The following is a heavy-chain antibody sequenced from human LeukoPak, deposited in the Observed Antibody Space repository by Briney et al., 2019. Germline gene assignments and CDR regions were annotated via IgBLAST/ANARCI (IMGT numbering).Heavy chain of an antibody. CDR1: GFIFSTYG. D-gene: IGHD4-17*01. CDR3: AKDNYDYGDYDGGDY. V-gene: IGHV3-30*02. CDR2: IRYDGSNK. Sequence: GGSLRLSCAASGFIFSTYGTHWVRQAPGKGLEWVAFIRYDGSNKYYADSVKGRFTISRDNSKNTLYLQMNSLRPEDTAVYYCAKDNYDYGDYDGGDYWGQGTLVTVSS. J-gene: IGHJ4*02.